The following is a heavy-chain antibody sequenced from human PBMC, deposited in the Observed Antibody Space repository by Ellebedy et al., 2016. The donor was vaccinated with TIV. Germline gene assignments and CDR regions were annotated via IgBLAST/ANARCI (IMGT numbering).Heavy chain of an antibody. Sequence: AASVKVSCKASGYPFPNYGVSWVRHAPGQGLEGVGWISAYNGNTKYRQKFQGRISLTTDTSMGTAYMELRSLRTDATGVYFCARDVPADAAAPLDYWGQGTRVTVSS. CDR1: GYPFPNYG. CDR3: ARDVPADAAAPLDY. D-gene: IGHD2-2*01. J-gene: IGHJ4*02. CDR2: ISAYNGNT. V-gene: IGHV1-18*04.